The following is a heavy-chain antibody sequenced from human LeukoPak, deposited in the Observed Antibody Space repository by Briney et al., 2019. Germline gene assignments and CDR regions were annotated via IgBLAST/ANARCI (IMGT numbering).Heavy chain of an antibody. Sequence: PGGSLRLSCAASGFTFSSYSMNWVRQAPGKGLEWVSSISSSSSYIYYADSVKGRFTISRGNAKNSLYLQMNSLRAEDTAVYYCAKDIGQQLVRAMNWFDPWGQGTLVTVSS. J-gene: IGHJ5*02. CDR2: ISSSSSYI. CDR3: AKDIGQQLVRAMNWFDP. V-gene: IGHV3-21*01. D-gene: IGHD6-13*01. CDR1: GFTFSSYS.